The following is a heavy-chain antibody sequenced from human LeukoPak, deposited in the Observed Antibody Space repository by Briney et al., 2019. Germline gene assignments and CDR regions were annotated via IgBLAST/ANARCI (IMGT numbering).Heavy chain of an antibody. CDR1: GYFISSDYY. CDR2: IYHIGST. D-gene: IGHD2-15*01. Sequence: PSETLSLTCAVSGYFISSDYYWGWIRQPPGKGLEWIGTIYHIGSTHYNPSLKSRVIISVDTSKNQFSLKLNSVTAADTAVYYCARIYCTGGSCYHHDYWGQGTLVTVSS. CDR3: ARIYCTGGSCYHHDY. J-gene: IGHJ4*02. V-gene: IGHV4-38-2*01.